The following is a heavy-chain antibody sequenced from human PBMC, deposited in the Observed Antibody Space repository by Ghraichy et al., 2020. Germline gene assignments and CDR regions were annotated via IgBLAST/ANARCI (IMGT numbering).Heavy chain of an antibody. D-gene: IGHD2-2*01. J-gene: IGHJ6*03. CDR1: GYTFTSYG. CDR2: ISAYNGNT. Sequence: ASVKVSCKASGYTFTSYGISWVRQAPGQGLEWMGWISAYNGNTNYAQKLQGRVTMTTDTSTSTAYMELRSLRSDDTAVYYCARDQYQLLPYYYYYYMDVWGKGTTVTVSS. CDR3: ARDQYQLLPYYYYYYMDV. V-gene: IGHV1-18*01.